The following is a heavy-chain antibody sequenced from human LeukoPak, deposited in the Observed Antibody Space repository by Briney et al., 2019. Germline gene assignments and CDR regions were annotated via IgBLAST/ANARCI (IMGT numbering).Heavy chain of an antibody. J-gene: IGHJ4*02. V-gene: IGHV4-59*02. CDR3: ARGNTVTDYFDY. Sequence: SETLSLTCTVSGGSVSSHYWSWIRQPPGKALEWIGYVYHSGSTKFNPSVESRATISIDTSKNQFSLKVTSVTAADTAVNYCARGNTVTDYFDYWGQGTLVSVSS. CDR1: GGSVSSHY. D-gene: IGHD4-17*01. CDR2: VYHSGST.